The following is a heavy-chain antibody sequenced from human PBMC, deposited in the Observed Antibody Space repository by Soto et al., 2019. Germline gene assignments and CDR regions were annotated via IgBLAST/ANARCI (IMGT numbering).Heavy chain of an antibody. D-gene: IGHD3-3*01. CDR3: AKDLGSDFWSGVGDY. V-gene: IGHV3-23*01. CDR2: ISGSGGST. J-gene: IGHJ4*02. CDR1: GFTFSSYA. Sequence: GGSLRLSCAASGFTFSSYAMSWVRQAPGKGLEWVSAISGSGGSTYYADSVKGRFTISRDNSKNTLYLQMNSLRAEDTAVYYCAKDLGSDFWSGVGDYWGQGTLVTVSS.